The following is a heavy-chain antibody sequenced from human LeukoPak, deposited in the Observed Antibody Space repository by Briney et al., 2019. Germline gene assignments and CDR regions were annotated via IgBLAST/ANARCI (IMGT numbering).Heavy chain of an antibody. CDR3: ARGPAYDFWSGYYSTYYGMDV. CDR1: GYIFSTYG. J-gene: IGHJ6*02. Sequence: ASVKVSCKASGYIFSTYGINWVRQAPGQGLEWMGWISAYNGDTNYAQNVQDRVTMTTDTSTNTAHMELRSLRSDDTAVYYCARGPAYDFWSGYYSTYYGMDVWGQGTTVTVSS. D-gene: IGHD3-3*01. CDR2: ISAYNGDT. V-gene: IGHV1-18*01.